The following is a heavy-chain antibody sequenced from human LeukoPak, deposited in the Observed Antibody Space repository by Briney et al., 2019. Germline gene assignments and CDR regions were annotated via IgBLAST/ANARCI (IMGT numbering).Heavy chain of an antibody. Sequence: PGGSLRLSCAASGFTFSSYAMSWIRQAPGKGLEWVSATSGSGCSTYYADSVKGRFTISRDNSKNTLYLQMNSLRAEDTAVYYCAKFLPTHIVVANYYFDYWGQGTLVTVSS. V-gene: IGHV3-23*01. CDR2: TSGSGCST. CDR1: GFTFSSYA. J-gene: IGHJ4*02. CDR3: AKFLPTHIVVANYYFDY. D-gene: IGHD2-21*01.